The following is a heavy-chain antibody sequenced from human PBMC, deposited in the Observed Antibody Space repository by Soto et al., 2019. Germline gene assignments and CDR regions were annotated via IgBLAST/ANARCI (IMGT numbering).Heavy chain of an antibody. J-gene: IGHJ5*02. Sequence: PGGSLRLSCAASGFTFSSYSMNWVRQAPGKGLEWVSYISSSSTIYYADSVKGRFTISRDNAKNSLYLQMNSLRAEDTAVYYCARYRFDPGWFDPWGQGTLVTVSS. CDR3: ARYRFDPGWFDP. D-gene: IGHD3-9*01. CDR1: GFTFSSYS. V-gene: IGHV3-48*01. CDR2: ISSSSTI.